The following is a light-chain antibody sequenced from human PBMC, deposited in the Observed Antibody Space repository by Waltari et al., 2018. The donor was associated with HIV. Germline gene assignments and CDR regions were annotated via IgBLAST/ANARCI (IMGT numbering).Light chain of an antibody. Sequence: QAVVTQEPSLTVSPGGTVTPTCASTTGPVTTDHYPYWFQQMPGQAPTTLIFDSYSRHSWTPARFSGSLLGGKAALTLSGAQPEDEADYYCSLFYNSARVFGGGTRLTVL. CDR2: DSY. CDR1: TGPVTTDHY. V-gene: IGLV7-46*01. CDR3: SLFYNSARV. J-gene: IGLJ2*01.